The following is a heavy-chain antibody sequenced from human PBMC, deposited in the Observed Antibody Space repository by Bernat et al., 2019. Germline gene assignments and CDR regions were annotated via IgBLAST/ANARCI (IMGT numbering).Heavy chain of an antibody. CDR2: IYCSEST. V-gene: IGHV4-39*01. CDR3: ARRGVGAIT. Sequence: QLQLQESGPGLVKPSETLSLTCIVSGGSISSSSYYWGWIRQPPGKGLEWIGSIYCSESTCYNPSLKSRVTISVDTSKNQFSLKLSSVTAADTAVYYCARRGVGAITWGQGTLVTVSS. J-gene: IGHJ5*02. CDR1: GGSISSSSYY. D-gene: IGHD1-26*01.